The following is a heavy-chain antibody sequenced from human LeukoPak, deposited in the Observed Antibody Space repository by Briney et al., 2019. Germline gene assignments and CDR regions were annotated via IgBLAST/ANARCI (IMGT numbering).Heavy chain of an antibody. CDR1: GGCIRSRSGY. V-gene: IGHV4-39*01. Sequence: SETLSLPCTFSGGCIRSRSGYWCWIRQPPGKGLEWIGSIYYTGSTHYNPSLKSRVTISVDTAKNQFSLKLSSWTAAHTAFYYCAGRPGDHGGNDFHNWGQGNLATVSS. CDR2: IYYTGST. J-gene: IGHJ4*01. CDR3: AGRPGDHGGNDFHN. D-gene: IGHD4/OR15-4a*01.